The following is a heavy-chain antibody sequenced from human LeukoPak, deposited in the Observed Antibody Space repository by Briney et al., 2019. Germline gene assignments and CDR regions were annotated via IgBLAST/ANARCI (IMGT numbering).Heavy chain of an antibody. V-gene: IGHV3-23*01. CDR1: GFTFTSYA. Sequence: PGGSLRLSCAASGFTFTSYAMSWVRQAPRKGLEWVSVISGSGDSTYYADSVKGRFTISRDNSKNTLFLQMNSLRAEDTAVYYCAKETLHGFDYWGQGTLVTVSS. CDR3: AKETLHGFDY. CDR2: ISGSGDST. D-gene: IGHD3-10*01. J-gene: IGHJ4*02.